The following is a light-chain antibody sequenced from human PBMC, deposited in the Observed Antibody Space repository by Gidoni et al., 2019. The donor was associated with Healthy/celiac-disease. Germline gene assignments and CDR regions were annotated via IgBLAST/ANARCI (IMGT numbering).Light chain of an antibody. CDR3: CSYAGSSYV. Sequence: QSALTQPASVSGSPGQSITISCTGTSSDVGSYNLVSWYQQHPGKAPNLMIYEGSKRPSGVSNHFSGSKSGNTASLTISGLQAEDEADYYCCSYAGSSYVFGTGTKVTVL. CDR1: SSDVGSYNL. CDR2: EGS. J-gene: IGLJ1*01. V-gene: IGLV2-23*01.